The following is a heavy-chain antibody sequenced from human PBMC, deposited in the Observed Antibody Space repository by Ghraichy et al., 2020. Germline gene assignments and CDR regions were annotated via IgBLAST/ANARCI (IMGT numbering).Heavy chain of an antibody. J-gene: IGHJ3*02. V-gene: IGHV1-8*01. D-gene: IGHD3-22*01. CDR1: GYTFTSYD. Sequence: ASVKVSCKASGYTFTSYDINWVRQATGQGLEWMGWMNPNSGNTGYAQKFQGIITMTSNTSISTAYMELSSLKSEDTAVYYCARGQGRYSSDGSHYYYSAFDIWGQGTMVTVSS. CDR2: MNPNSGNT. CDR3: ARGQGRYSSDGSHYYYSAFDI.